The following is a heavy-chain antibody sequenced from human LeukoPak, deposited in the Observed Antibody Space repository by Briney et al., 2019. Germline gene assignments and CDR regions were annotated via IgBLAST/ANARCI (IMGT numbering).Heavy chain of an antibody. CDR3: ARGAYDFWSGYFQPTDY. Sequence: GASVKVSCKASGYTFTGYYMHWVRQAPGQGLEWMGWSNPNSGGTNYAQKFQGRVTMTRDTSISTAYMELSRLRSDDTAVYYCARGAYDFWSGYFQPTDYWGQGTLVTVSS. CDR2: SNPNSGGT. CDR1: GYTFTGYY. J-gene: IGHJ4*02. D-gene: IGHD3-3*01. V-gene: IGHV1-2*02.